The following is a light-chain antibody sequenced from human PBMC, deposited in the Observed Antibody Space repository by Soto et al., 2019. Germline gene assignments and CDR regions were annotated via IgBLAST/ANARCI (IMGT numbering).Light chain of an antibody. Sequence: IQLTKSPASLSASVGDRVTITCRASQGISSYLAWYQQKPVKAPKLLIYAASTLQSGVPSRFSGSGSGTEFTLTITSLQSEDFAVYYCQQYNIWPRTFCQGTNV. V-gene: IGKV1-9*01. CDR2: AAS. CDR1: QGISSY. J-gene: IGKJ1*01. CDR3: QQYNIWPRT.